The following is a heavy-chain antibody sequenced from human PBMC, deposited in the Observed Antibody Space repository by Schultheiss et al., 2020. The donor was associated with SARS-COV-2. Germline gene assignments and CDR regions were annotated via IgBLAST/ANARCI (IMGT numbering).Heavy chain of an antibody. CDR2: ISAYNGNT. Sequence: ASVKVSCKASGYTFTSYGISWVRQAPGQGLEWMGWISAYNGNTNYAQKLQGRVNMTTDTSTSTAYMELRSLRSDDTAVYYCARDTPMVRGVIGWETNWFDPWGQGTLVTVSS. CDR3: ARDTPMVRGVIGWETNWFDP. CDR1: GYTFTSYG. D-gene: IGHD3-10*01. J-gene: IGHJ5*02. V-gene: IGHV1-18*04.